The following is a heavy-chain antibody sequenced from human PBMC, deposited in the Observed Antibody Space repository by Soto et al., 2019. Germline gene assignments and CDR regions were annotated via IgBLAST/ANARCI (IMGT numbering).Heavy chain of an antibody. CDR2: IWYDGSNK. CDR3: ARDQDNWNYDY. D-gene: IGHD1-7*01. V-gene: IGHV3-33*08. Sequence: GGSLRLSCAASGFTFSSYAMNWVRQAPGKGLEWVAVIWYDGSNKYYADSVKGRFTNSRDNSKNTLYLQMNSLRAEDTAVYYCARDQDNWNYDYWGQGTLVTVSS. J-gene: IGHJ4*02. CDR1: GFTFSSYA.